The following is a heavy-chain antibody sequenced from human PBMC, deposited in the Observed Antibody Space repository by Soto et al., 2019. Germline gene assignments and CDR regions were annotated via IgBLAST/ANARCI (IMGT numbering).Heavy chain of an antibody. J-gene: IGHJ4*02. CDR1: GFSLRTSGVA. CDR2: IYGDNDK. V-gene: IGHV2-5*02. Sequence: QITLKESGPTLVKPTQTLTLTCTFSGFSLRTSGVAVGWIRQPPGKALEWLALIYGDNDKRYSPSLKSRLTITKGTSKNQVVLTVTNVDPVDTATYYCAHRQEQLNANGFDYWGQGTLVTVSS. D-gene: IGHD6-6*01. CDR3: AHRQEQLNANGFDY.